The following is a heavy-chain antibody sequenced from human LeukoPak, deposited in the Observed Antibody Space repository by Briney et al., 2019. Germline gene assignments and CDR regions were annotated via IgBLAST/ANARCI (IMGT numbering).Heavy chain of an antibody. V-gene: IGHV3-53*01. D-gene: IGHD4-17*01. Sequence: GGSLRLSCAAPGFTVSSKYLSWVRQAPGKGLEWVSIIYSGGTTYYSDSVKGRFTISRDNSKNTLYLQMNSLRAEDTAVYYCARDYGHGDYHWYFDLWGRGTLVTVSS. CDR3: ARDYGHGDYHWYFDL. CDR1: GFTVSSKY. J-gene: IGHJ2*01. CDR2: IYSGGTT.